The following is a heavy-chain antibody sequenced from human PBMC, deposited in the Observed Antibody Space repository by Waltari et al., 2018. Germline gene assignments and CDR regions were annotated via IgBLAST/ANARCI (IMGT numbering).Heavy chain of an antibody. CDR2: IYSGGST. J-gene: IGHJ4*02. CDR1: GFTFSSYA. V-gene: IGHV3-23*03. CDR3: AKDRDSSGYYYFDY. D-gene: IGHD3-22*01. Sequence: EVQLLESGGGLVQPGGSLRLSCAASGFTFSSYAMSWVRQAPGKGLEWVSVIYSGGSTYYADSVKGRFTISRDNSKNTLYLQMNSLRAEDTAVYYCAKDRDSSGYYYFDYWGQGTLVTVSS.